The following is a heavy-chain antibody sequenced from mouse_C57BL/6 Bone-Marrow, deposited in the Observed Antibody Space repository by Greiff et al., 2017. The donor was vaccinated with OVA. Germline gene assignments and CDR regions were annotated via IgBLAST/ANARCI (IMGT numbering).Heavy chain of an antibody. CDR3: ARSFYYYGSSSAWFAY. V-gene: IGHV1-52*01. Sequence: QVQLKQPGAELVRPGSSVKLSCKASGYTFTSYWMHWVKQRPIQGLEWIGNIDPSDSETHYNQKFKDKATLTVDKSSSTAYMQLSSLTSEDSAVYYCARSFYYYGSSSAWFAYWGQGTLVTVSA. CDR1: GYTFTSYW. J-gene: IGHJ3*01. CDR2: IDPSDSET. D-gene: IGHD1-1*01.